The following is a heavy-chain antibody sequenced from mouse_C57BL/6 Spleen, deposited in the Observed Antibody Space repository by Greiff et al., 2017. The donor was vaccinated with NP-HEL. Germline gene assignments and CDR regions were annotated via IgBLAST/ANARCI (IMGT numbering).Heavy chain of an antibody. J-gene: IGHJ3*01. V-gene: IGHV1-15*01. Sequence: ESGAELVRPGASVTLSCKASGYTFTDYEMHWVKQTPVHGLEWIGAIDPETGGTAYNQKFKGKAILTADKSSSTAYMELRSLTSEDSAVYYCTRVTTPFAYWGQGTLVTVSA. CDR3: TRVTTPFAY. CDR1: GYTFTDYE. CDR2: IDPETGGT. D-gene: IGHD2-1*01.